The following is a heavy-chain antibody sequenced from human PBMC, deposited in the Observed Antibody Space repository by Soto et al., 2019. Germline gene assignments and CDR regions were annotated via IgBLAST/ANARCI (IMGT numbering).Heavy chain of an antibody. CDR1: GGSISSGGYY. D-gene: IGHD3-3*01. V-gene: IGHV4-31*03. CDR2: IYYSGNT. CDR3: ASVRFLEWLYFQH. J-gene: IGHJ1*01. Sequence: PLETLSLTCTVSGGSISSGGYYWSWIRQHPGKGLEWIGYIYYSGNTYYNPSLKSRVTISVDTSKNQFSLKLSSVTAADTAVYYCASVRFLEWLYFQHWGQGTLVTVSS.